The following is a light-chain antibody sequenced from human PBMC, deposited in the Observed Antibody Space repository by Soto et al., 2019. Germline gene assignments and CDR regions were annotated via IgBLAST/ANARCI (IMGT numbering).Light chain of an antibody. CDR3: QQFHNWPRT. V-gene: IGKV3-15*01. J-gene: IGKJ1*01. CDR1: QSMGSN. Sequence: EIVMTQSPATMSVSPGERATLSCRASQSMGSNVAWYQQKPGQAPRLLIYGASTRAAGIPARFSGSWSGTEFTLTITSLQSEDFAVYYCQQFHNWPRTFGQGTKVEI. CDR2: GAS.